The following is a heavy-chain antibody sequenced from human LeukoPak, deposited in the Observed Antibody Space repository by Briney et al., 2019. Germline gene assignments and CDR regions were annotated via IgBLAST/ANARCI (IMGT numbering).Heavy chain of an antibody. CDR1: GFTFSDYY. D-gene: IGHD3-22*01. V-gene: IGHV3-11*06. Sequence: PGGSLRLSCAASGFTFSDYYMSWIRQAPGKGLEWVSYISSSSSYTNYADSVKGRFTISRDNAKNSLYLQMNSLRAEDTAVYYCARDRYYDSSGYYYYYGMDVWGQGTTVTVSS. J-gene: IGHJ6*02. CDR2: ISSSSSYT. CDR3: ARDRYYDSSGYYYYYGMDV.